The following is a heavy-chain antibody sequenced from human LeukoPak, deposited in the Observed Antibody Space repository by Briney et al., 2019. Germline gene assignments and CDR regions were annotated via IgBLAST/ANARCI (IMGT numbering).Heavy chain of an antibody. Sequence: SETLCLSCAVSGGSISSYYLSWVRQPAGKRLEWVGRISSSGSTNYNPSLTSRVTMSVDSSKNQCTLILISVTAADTAIYFCASDLGWNYADYWGQGTLVAVSS. J-gene: IGHJ4*02. V-gene: IGHV4-59*10. CDR2: ISSSGST. CDR3: ASDLGWNYADY. D-gene: IGHD1-7*01. CDR1: GGSISSYY.